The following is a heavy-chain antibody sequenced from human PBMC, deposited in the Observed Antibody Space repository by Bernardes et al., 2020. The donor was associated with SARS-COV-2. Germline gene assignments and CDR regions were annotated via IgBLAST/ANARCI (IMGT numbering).Heavy chain of an antibody. J-gene: IGHJ6*02. CDR3: ARDRVVVAATDSTPLSGGYYYYYYGMDV. D-gene: IGHD2-15*01. V-gene: IGHV1-18*01. Sequence: ASVKVSCKASGYTFTSYGISWVRQAPGQGLEWMGWISAYNGNTNYAQKLQGRVTMTTDTSTSTAYMELRSLRSDDTAVYYCARDRVVVAATDSTPLSGGYYYYYYGMDVWGQGTTVTVSS. CDR1: GYTFTSYG. CDR2: ISAYNGNT.